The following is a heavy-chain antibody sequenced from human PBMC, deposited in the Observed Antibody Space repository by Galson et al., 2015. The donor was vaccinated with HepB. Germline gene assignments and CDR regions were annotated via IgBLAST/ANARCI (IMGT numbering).Heavy chain of an antibody. CDR2: INTNSDGGTA. CDR3: TTAIVVERPGAASHAEDV. Sequence: SLRLSCAASGFSFTYAWMNWVRQAPGKGLEWVGHINTNSDGGTADYAAPVKGRFTISRDDSKNILHLQMNSLKTEDTAVYYCTTAIVVERPGAASHAEDVWGQGTMVTVSS. D-gene: IGHD2-15*01. J-gene: IGHJ3*01. V-gene: IGHV3-15*05. CDR1: GFSFTYAW.